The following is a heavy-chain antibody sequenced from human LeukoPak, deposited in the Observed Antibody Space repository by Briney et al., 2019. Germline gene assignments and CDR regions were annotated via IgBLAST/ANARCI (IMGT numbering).Heavy chain of an antibody. D-gene: IGHD3-9*01. CDR1: GGSISSSNYY. J-gene: IGHJ4*02. CDR3: QSHVGELFTGFDY. V-gene: IGHV4-39*01. CDR2: IYYSGST. Sequence: SETLSLTCTVSGGSISSSNYYWGWIRQPPGKGLEWIVSIYYSGSTYYNPSLKSRGTISVDTSKNQFSLNLSSVAAADTAVYYCQSHVGELFTGFDYWGQGTLVTVSS.